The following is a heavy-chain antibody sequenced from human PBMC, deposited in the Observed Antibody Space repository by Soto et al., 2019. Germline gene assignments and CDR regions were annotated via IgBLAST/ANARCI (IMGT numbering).Heavy chain of an antibody. CDR2: IYWDDDK. CDR3: AHVPGSGQLLYSYYYYMDV. D-gene: IGHD1-1*01. CDR1: GFSLTTRGVV. Sequence: QITLKESGPTLVKPTQTLTLTCTFSGFSLTTRGVVVGWIRQPPGTALEWLALIYWDDDKRYSPSLKSRLTITKDTSKNQVVLTWTNMDPVDTATYYCAHVPGSGQLLYSYYYYMDVWGKGATVAVS. J-gene: IGHJ6*03. V-gene: IGHV2-5*02.